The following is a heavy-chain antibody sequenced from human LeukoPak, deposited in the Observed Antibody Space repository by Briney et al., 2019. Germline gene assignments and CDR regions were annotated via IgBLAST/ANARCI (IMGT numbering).Heavy chain of an antibody. CDR3: AKDATTVVTFFDY. D-gene: IGHD4-23*01. CDR1: GFTFSSCA. J-gene: IGHJ4*02. Sequence: GGSLRLSCAASGFTFSSCAMNWVRQAPGKGLEWVSGISASGGSTYYADSVKGRFTISRDNSKNTLYLQMNSLRAEDTAIYYCAKDATTVVTFFDYWGQGTLVTVSS. CDR2: ISASGGST. V-gene: IGHV3-23*01.